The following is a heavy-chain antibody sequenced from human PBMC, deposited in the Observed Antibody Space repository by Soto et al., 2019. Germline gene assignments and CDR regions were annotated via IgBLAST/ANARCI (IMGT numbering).Heavy chain of an antibody. CDR1: GDSVFSNTAA. D-gene: IGHD6-19*01. CDR2: TYYRSKWYN. V-gene: IGHV6-1*01. J-gene: IGHJ6*02. Sequence: HTLSLTCAISGDSVFSNTAASNSIRQSPSRGLEWLGRTYYRSKWYNDYAVSVKSRITINPDTSKNQFSLQLNSVTPEDTAVYYCAREPIAVSYCGMDVWGQGTTVTVS. CDR3: AREPIAVSYCGMDV.